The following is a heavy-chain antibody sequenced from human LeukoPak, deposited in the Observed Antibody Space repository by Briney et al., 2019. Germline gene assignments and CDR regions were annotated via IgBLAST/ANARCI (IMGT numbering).Heavy chain of an antibody. J-gene: IGHJ4*02. CDR1: GFTFSSYS. CDR3: ASWLRLGGGTLDY. D-gene: IGHD5-12*01. Sequence: GGSLRLSCAASGFTFSSYSMNWVRQAPRKGLEWVSSISSSSSYIYYADSVKGRFTISRDNAKNSLYLQMNSLRAEDTAVYYCASWLRLGGGTLDYWGQGTLVTVSS. V-gene: IGHV3-21*01. CDR2: ISSSSSYI.